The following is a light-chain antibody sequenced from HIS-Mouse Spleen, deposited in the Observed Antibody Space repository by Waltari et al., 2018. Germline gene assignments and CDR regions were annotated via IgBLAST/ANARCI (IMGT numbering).Light chain of an antibody. J-gene: IGLJ2*01. Sequence: SYELTPPPSVSVSPGQTARITCSGDALPTKYAYWYQQKSGQAPVLVIYEDSKRPSGIPERFYGSSSGTMATLTISGAQVEDEADYYCYSTDSSGNHRVFGGGTKLTVL. CDR2: EDS. CDR3: YSTDSSGNHRV. CDR1: ALPTKY. V-gene: IGLV3-10*01.